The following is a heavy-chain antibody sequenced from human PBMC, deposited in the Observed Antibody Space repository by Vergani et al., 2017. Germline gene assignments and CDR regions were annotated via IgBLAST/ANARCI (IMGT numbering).Heavy chain of an antibody. CDR3: ARDSGVGADY. D-gene: IGHD1-26*01. CDR1: GGSISSYY. V-gene: IGHV4-59*01. CDR2: IYYSGST. Sequence: QVQLQESGPGLVKPSETLSLTCTVSGGSISSYYWSWIRQPPGKGLEWIGYIYYSGSTNYNPSLKSRVTISVDTSKNQFSLKLSSVTAADTAVYYCARDSGVGADYWGQGTLVTVSS. J-gene: IGHJ4*02.